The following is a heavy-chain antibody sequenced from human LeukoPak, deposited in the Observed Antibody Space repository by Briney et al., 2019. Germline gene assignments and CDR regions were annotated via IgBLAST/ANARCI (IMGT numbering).Heavy chain of an antibody. CDR2: IYYSGST. CDR1: GGSVSSGSYY. Sequence: PSETLSLTCTVSGGSVSSGSYYWSWIRQPPGKGLEWIGYIYYSGSTNSNPSLKSRVTISVDMSKNQFSLRLSSVTTADTAVYYCARDRREQYCSGGSCYSALGFFDYWGQGTLVTVSS. CDR3: ARDRREQYCSGGSCYSALGFFDY. D-gene: IGHD2-15*01. J-gene: IGHJ4*02. V-gene: IGHV4-61*01.